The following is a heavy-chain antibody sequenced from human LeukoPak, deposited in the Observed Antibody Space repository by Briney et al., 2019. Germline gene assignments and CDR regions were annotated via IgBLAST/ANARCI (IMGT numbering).Heavy chain of an antibody. CDR3: AREARYSSGWHDY. Sequence: PGGSLRLSCAASGFTFSDYYMSWIRQAPGKGLELVSYVSSSGSTIYYADSVKGRFTISRDNAKNSLYLQVNSLRAEDTAVYYCAREARYSSGWHDYWGQGTLVTVSS. J-gene: IGHJ4*02. V-gene: IGHV3-11*04. CDR2: VSSSGSTI. D-gene: IGHD6-19*01. CDR1: GFTFSDYY.